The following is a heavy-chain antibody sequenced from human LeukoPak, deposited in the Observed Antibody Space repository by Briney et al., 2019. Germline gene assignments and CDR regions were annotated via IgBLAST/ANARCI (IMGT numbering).Heavy chain of an antibody. D-gene: IGHD1-26*01. CDR1: GGSISSTGYY. Sequence: QTSETLSLTCTVSGGSISSTGYYWGWIRQPPGKGLEWIGSIYYSGSTYYNPSLQSRVTISVDTSKNHFSLKLTFMTAADTAVYYCARWEESYAFDIWGQGTMVTVSS. V-gene: IGHV4-39*02. CDR3: ARWEESYAFDI. CDR2: IYYSGST. J-gene: IGHJ3*02.